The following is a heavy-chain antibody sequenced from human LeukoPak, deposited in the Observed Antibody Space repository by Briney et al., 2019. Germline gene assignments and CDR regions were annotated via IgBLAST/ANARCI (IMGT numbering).Heavy chain of an antibody. J-gene: IGHJ4*02. D-gene: IGHD3-3*02. V-gene: IGHV3-48*03. CDR2: ISSSGSTI. CDR3: ARVFRSIGFDY. CDR1: GFTFSSYE. Sequence: GGSLRLSCAASGFTFSSYEMNWVRQAPGKGLEWVSYISSSGSTIYYADSVKGRFTISRDNDKNSLFMQMNSLSAEDTAVYYWARVFRSIGFDYWGQGTLVTVSS.